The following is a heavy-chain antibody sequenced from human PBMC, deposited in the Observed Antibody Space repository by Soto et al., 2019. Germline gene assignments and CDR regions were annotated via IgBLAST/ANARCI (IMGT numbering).Heavy chain of an antibody. Sequence: QVQLQESGPGLVKPSETLSLTCTVSGGSISSSDYYWSWVRQPPGKGLEWIASVYYSGTTDYNPSLKGRVTTSVDTSKNQFSRKLSSVTAADTAVYYCARGCSGGSCYLTFDMWGQGTMVTVFS. CDR3: ARGCSGGSCYLTFDM. J-gene: IGHJ3*02. CDR2: VYYSGTT. CDR1: GGSISSSDYY. V-gene: IGHV4-30-4*01. D-gene: IGHD2-15*01.